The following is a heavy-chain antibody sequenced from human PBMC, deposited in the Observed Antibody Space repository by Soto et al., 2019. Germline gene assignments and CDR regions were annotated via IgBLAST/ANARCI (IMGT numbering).Heavy chain of an antibody. Sequence: QMQPVQSGAEVKKTGSSVTVSCKALGNTFTYRYLHWVRQAPGQALEWMGWITPFSGDVHYAQKFQERVTITRDRSINTAYMQMSSLRPEDTAMYFCASGGAGSGPFTWELPDHWGQGTLVTVSS. J-gene: IGHJ4*02. V-gene: IGHV1-45*02. CDR1: GNTFTYRY. CDR2: ITPFSGDV. CDR3: ASGGAGSGPFTWELPDH. D-gene: IGHD1-26*01.